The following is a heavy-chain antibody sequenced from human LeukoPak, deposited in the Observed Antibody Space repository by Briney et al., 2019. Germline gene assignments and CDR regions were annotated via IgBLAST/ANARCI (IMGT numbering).Heavy chain of an antibody. CDR3: AKDISGYSSSCPDY. CDR1: GFTFDDYT. Sequence: GGSLRLSCAASGFTFDDYTMHWVRQGPGKGLEWVSLISWDGGSTYYADSVKGRFTISRDNSKNSLYLQMNSLRTEDTALYYCAKDISGYSSSCPDYWGQGTLVTVSS. CDR2: ISWDGGST. V-gene: IGHV3-43*01. J-gene: IGHJ4*02. D-gene: IGHD6-13*01.